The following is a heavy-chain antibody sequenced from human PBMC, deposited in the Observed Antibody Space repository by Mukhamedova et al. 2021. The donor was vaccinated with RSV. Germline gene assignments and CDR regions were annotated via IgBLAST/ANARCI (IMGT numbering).Heavy chain of an antibody. Sequence: VKGRFTISRDDSKTTAYLQMNSLKTEDTAVYYCTRPLGSGGRYDALDAFDIWGQGTLVTVSS. V-gene: IGHV3-73*01. J-gene: IGHJ3*02. D-gene: IGHD6-19*01. CDR3: TRPLGSGGRYDALDAFDI.